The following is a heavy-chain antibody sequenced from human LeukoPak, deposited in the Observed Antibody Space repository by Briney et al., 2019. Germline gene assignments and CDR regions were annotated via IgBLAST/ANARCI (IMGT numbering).Heavy chain of an antibody. J-gene: IGHJ3*01. CDR1: GYTFTVYY. V-gene: IGHV1-2*02. Sequence: ASVKVSFRASGYTFTVYYIHWVRQASGQGLEWVGWINPNSGGTNYAQKFQGRVTMTSDASISTAYMELSRLRSDDTAVYYCARDRDFWSGTSPFHVWGQGTMVAVSS. CDR2: INPNSGGT. CDR3: ARDRDFWSGTSPFHV. D-gene: IGHD3-3*01.